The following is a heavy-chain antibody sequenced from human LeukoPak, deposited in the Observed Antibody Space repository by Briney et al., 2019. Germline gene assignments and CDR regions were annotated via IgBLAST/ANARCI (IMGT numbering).Heavy chain of an antibody. V-gene: IGHV3-48*03. CDR3: ARDPSASGWHLLLES. CDR2: INKSGRTM. CDR1: GFSFSDYE. D-gene: IGHD6-19*01. Sequence: GVSLRLSCAASGFSFSDYEMTWVRQAPGKGLEWLSYINKSGRTMYYADSLKGRFPVSRDNPKNSLYLQKSGLSGGGTDVYYCARDPSASGWHLLLESWGQGTLVIVSS. J-gene: IGHJ4*02.